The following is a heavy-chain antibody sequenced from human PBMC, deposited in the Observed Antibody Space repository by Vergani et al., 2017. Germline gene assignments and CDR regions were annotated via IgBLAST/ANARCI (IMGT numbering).Heavy chain of an antibody. CDR3: TTAWGLYYLHGEYFQY. CDR2: ISSGGGEI. J-gene: IGHJ1*01. V-gene: IGHV3-23*01. Sequence: EVQLLESGGGLVQPGGSRRLSCAGAGFTFDTYTMAYVRQAPGKGLEWVATISSGGGEIFYADSVKGRFTISRDNSKNTLFLQMNSLKDEDTAVYYCTTAWGLYYLHGEYFQYWGRGTLGSVSS. D-gene: IGHD3-10*01. CDR1: GFTFDTYT.